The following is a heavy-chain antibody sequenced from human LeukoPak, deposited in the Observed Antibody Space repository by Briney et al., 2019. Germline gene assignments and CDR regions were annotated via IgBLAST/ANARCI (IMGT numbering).Heavy chain of an antibody. J-gene: IGHJ5*02. D-gene: IGHD3-3*01. V-gene: IGHV1-46*01. Sequence: ASVKVSCKASGYTFTSYYMHWVRQAPGQGLEWMGIINPSGGSTSYAQKFQGRVTMTRDTSTSTVYMELSSLRSEDTAVYYCARDISTDYDFWSGYSPIQGWFDPWGQGTLVTVSS. CDR1: GYTFTSYY. CDR3: ARDISTDYDFWSGYSPIQGWFDP. CDR2: INPSGGST.